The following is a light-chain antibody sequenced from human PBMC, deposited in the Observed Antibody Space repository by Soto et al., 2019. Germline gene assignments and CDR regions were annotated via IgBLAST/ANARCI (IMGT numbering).Light chain of an antibody. Sequence: DIQMTQSPSTLSASVGDRVTITCRASQSISGWLAWYQQKPGKAPNLLIYDASSLESGVPSRFSGSGSGTEFTLTISSLQPDDFATYHCQQYNSYPRPFGQGTKLEIK. CDR3: QQYNSYPRP. V-gene: IGKV1-5*01. CDR1: QSISGW. J-gene: IGKJ2*01. CDR2: DAS.